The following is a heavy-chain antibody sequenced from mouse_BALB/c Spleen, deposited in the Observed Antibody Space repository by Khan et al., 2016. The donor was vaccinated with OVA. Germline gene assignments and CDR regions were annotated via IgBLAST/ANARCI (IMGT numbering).Heavy chain of an antibody. Sequence: VQLQQSGPELVKPGASMKMSCKASGYSFTGYTMNWVKQSRVKNLEWIGLINPYNGGTAYNQKFGGKATLTVDKSSNTAYMELLSLTSEDSAVYYCVRSASYGDYVEAWFAYWGQGHLVTVSA. J-gene: IGHJ3*01. CDR3: VRSASYGDYVEAWFAY. V-gene: IGHV1-37*01. CDR1: GYSFTGYT. D-gene: IGHD2-13*01. CDR2: INPYNGGT.